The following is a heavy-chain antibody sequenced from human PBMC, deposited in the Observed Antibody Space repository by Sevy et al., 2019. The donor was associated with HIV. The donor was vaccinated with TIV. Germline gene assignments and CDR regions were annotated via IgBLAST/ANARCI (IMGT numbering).Heavy chain of an antibody. CDR1: GFTLSTYW. J-gene: IGHJ6*02. V-gene: IGHV3-7*01. CDR2: IKEGGNEK. D-gene: IGHD5-18*01. CDR3: ARGGPLVDTARIHWGMDV. Sequence: GGSLRLSCAASGFTLSTYWINWVRQAPGKGLEWVANIKEGGNEKYYVDSVKGRFTLSRDSAKNSVSLQMNSLRVEDTAVYYCARGGPLVDTARIHWGMDVWGQGTTVTVSS.